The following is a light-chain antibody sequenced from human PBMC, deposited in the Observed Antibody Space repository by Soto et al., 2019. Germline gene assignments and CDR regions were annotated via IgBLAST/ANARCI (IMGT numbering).Light chain of an antibody. Sequence: QLTQSPASLSASVGEIVTITCRASQDIRGALAWYQQSPGEAPQLLIYDASTLESGVPSSFSGTSSGTHCTLTISSLQPEDFATYDFQEVLSYPITFGQGTRLEI. J-gene: IGKJ5*01. CDR3: QEVLSYPIT. CDR2: DAS. CDR1: QDIRGA. V-gene: IGKV1-13*02.